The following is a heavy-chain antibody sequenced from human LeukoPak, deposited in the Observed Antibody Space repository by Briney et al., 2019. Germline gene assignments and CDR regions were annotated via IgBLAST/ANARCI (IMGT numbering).Heavy chain of an antibody. CDR3: VRGSLYDILTGYHANYFDF. CDR1: GFTFSYYN. J-gene: IGHJ4*02. V-gene: IGHV3-21*01. D-gene: IGHD3-9*01. Sequence: GGSLRLSCAASGFTFSYYNMDWVRQAPGKGLEWVSSISGSSSYRYYADIVKGRFTISTDKAKNSVYMQMNSRRDEDTAVYYCVRGSLYDILTGYHANYFDFWGQGIVVTASS. CDR2: ISGSSSYR.